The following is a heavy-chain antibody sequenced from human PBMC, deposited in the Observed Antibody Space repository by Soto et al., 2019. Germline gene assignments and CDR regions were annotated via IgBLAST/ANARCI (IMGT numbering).Heavy chain of an antibody. Sequence: ASVKVSCKASGYNFTGYYMHWVRQAPGQGLEWMGWINPNSGCTNYAQKFQGWVTRTRDTSISTAYMELSRLRSDDTAVYYCARVEGSSSSGWFDPWGQGTLVTVSS. J-gene: IGHJ5*02. D-gene: IGHD6-6*01. CDR1: GYNFTGYY. CDR3: ARVEGSSSSGWFDP. V-gene: IGHV1-2*04. CDR2: INPNSGCT.